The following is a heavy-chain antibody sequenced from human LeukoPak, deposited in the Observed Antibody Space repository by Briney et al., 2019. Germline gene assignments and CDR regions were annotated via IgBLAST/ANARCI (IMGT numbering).Heavy chain of an antibody. D-gene: IGHD3-10*01. CDR3: AKDTYGSGSYLSY. Sequence: PGGSLRLSCAASGFTYDDYAMPWVRQAPGKGLEWVSGISWNSGSIGYADSVKGRFTISRDNAKNSLYLQMNSLRAEDTALYYCAKDTYGSGSYLSYWGQGTLVTVSS. V-gene: IGHV3-9*01. CDR1: GFTYDDYA. CDR2: ISWNSGSI. J-gene: IGHJ4*02.